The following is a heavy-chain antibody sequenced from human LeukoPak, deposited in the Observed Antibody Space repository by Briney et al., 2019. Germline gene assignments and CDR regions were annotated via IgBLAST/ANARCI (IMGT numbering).Heavy chain of an antibody. D-gene: IGHD6-19*01. CDR2: IIPIFGTA. CDR3: ARGLLHSSGHVTESDY. V-gene: IGHV1-69*06. J-gene: IGHJ4*02. Sequence: SVKVSCKASGGTFSSYAISWVRQAPGQGLEWMGGIIPIFGTANYAQKFQGRVTITADKSTSTAYMELSSLRSEDTAVYYCARGLLHSSGHVTESDYWGQGTLVTVSS. CDR1: GGTFSSYA.